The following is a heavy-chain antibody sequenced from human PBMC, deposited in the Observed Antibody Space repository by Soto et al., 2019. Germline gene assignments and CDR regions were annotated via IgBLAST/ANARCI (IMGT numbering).Heavy chain of an antibody. J-gene: IGHJ4*02. CDR2: ISGSGSST. CDR1: GGSISSGGYS. Sequence: ETLSLTCAVSGGSISSGGYSWSWVRQAPGKGLEWVSGISGSGSSTYYADSVKGRFTISRDNSKNTLNLQMNSLGAEDTAVYYCAKDGLHYYGSGSYLDYWGQGTLVTVSS. V-gene: IGHV3-23*01. D-gene: IGHD3-10*01. CDR3: AKDGLHYYGSGSYLDY.